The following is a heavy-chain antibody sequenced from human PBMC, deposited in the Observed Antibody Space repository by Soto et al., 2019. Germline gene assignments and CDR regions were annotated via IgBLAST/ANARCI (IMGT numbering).Heavy chain of an antibody. Sequence: QVQLVESGGGVVQPGRSLRLSCAASGFNFSTYGVDWVRQAPGKGLEWVGVISYDGGEKYYADSVKGRFTISRDNSKDTLYLQMNSLRPVDTAVYYCANDVMGSPDYWGQGTLVTVSS. CDR2: ISYDGGEK. J-gene: IGHJ4*02. CDR1: GFNFSTYG. V-gene: IGHV3-30*18. CDR3: ANDVMGSPDY. D-gene: IGHD2-8*01.